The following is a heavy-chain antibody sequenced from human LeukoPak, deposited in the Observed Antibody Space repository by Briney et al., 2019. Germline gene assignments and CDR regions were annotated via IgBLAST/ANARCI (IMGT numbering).Heavy chain of an antibody. CDR3: ARDLTSVPTR. V-gene: IGHV3-48*02. CDR2: ISSSGNTK. D-gene: IGHD4-17*01. CDR1: GFTFSSDS. Sequence: PGGSLRLSCASSGFTFSSDSMNWVRQAPGKGLEWVSYISSSGNTKHYVDSVKGRFTISRDNAKNSVYLQMNSLRNEDTAVYYCARDLTSVPTRWGQGTLVTVSS. J-gene: IGHJ4*02.